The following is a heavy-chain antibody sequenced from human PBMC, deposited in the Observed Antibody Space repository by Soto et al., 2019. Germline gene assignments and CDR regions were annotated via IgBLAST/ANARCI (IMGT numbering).Heavy chain of an antibody. J-gene: IGHJ5*02. CDR3: ARGAGITGTTWFDP. CDR2: INSDGSST. D-gene: IGHD1-7*01. V-gene: IGHV3-74*01. Sequence: GGSLRLSCAASGFTFSSYWMHWVRQAPGKGLVWVSRINSDGSSTSYADSVKGRFTISRDNAKNTLYLQMNSLRAEDTAVYYCARGAGITGTTWFDPWGQGTLVTVSS. CDR1: GFTFSSYW.